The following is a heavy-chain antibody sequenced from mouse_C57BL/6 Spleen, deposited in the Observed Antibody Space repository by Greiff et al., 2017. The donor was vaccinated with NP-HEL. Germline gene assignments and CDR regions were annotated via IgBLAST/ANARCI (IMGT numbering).Heavy chain of an antibody. CDR2: ISYSGST. CDR3: ARGDYSNPYAMDY. Sequence: DVHLVESGPGMVKPSQSLSLTCTVTGYSITSGYDWHWIRHFPGNKLEWMGYISYSGSTNYNPSLKSRISITHDTSKNHFFLKLNSVTTEDTATYYCARGDYSNPYAMDYWGQGTSVTVSS. CDR1: GYSITSGYD. J-gene: IGHJ4*01. V-gene: IGHV3-1*01. D-gene: IGHD2-5*01.